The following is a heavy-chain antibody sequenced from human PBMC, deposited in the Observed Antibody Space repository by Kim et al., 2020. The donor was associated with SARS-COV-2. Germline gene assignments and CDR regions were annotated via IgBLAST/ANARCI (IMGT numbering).Heavy chain of an antibody. D-gene: IGHD6-6*01. J-gene: IGHJ4*02. Sequence: SETLSLTCTVSGGSISSYYWSWIRQPPGKGLEWIGYIYYSGSTNYNPSLKSRVTISVDTSKNQFSLKLSSVTAADTAVYYCAAGYSSSSNLFDYWGQGTRVTVSS. V-gene: IGHV4-59*01. CDR2: IYYSGST. CDR1: GGSISSYY. CDR3: AAGYSSSSNLFDY.